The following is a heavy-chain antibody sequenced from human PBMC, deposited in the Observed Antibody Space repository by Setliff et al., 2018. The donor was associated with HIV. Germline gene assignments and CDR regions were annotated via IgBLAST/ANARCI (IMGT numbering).Heavy chain of an antibody. V-gene: IGHV1-2*06. J-gene: IGHJ5*02. D-gene: IGHD1-26*01. Sequence: ASVKVSCKASGYTFTDNFIHWVRQAPGQGLEWMGRINPKTGVATHARIFQDRIILTRDTSTSTAYMELIRPRHDDTAFYYCTRAHFLVTETRNWFDPWGQGTLVTVSS. CDR2: INPKTGVA. CDR3: TRAHFLVTETRNWFDP. CDR1: GYTFTDNF.